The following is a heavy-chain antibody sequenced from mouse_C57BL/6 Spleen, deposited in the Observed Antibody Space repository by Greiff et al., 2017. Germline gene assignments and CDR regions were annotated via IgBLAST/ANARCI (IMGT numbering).Heavy chain of an antibody. V-gene: IGHV1-9*01. Sequence: VQLQQSGAELMKPGASVKLSCKATGYTFTGYWIEWVKQRPGHGLEWIGEILPGGGSTNYNEKFKGKATFTADTSSNTAYMQLSSLTTEDSAIYYCARGDYGSRDYAIDYWGQGTLVNVSP. CDR1: GYTFTGYW. J-gene: IGHJ4*01. CDR3: ARGDYGSRDYAIDY. CDR2: ILPGGGST. D-gene: IGHD1-1*01.